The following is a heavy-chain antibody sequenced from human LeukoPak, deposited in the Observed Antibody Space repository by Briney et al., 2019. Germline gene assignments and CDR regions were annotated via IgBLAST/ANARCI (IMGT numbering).Heavy chain of an antibody. Sequence: PGGSLRLSCAASGFTLSTYGMHWVRQAPGKGLEWVAFIRYDGSNKYYTDSVKGRFTISRENSKNTLYLQMNSLRAEDTAVYYCTKGGLIVNRFDPWGQGTLVTVSS. CDR1: GFTLSTYG. V-gene: IGHV3-30*02. CDR2: IRYDGSNK. J-gene: IGHJ5*02. CDR3: TKGGLIVNRFDP. D-gene: IGHD2-15*01.